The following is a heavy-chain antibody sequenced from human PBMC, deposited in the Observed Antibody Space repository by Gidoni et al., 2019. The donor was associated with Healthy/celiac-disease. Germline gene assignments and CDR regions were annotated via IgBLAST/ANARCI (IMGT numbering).Heavy chain of an antibody. Sequence: EVQLVESGGGLVKPGGSLRLSCAASGFTFSSYSMNWVRQAPGKGLEWVSSISSSSSYIYYADSVKGRFTISRDNAKNSLYLQMNSLRAEDTAVYYCARDCSSTSCYMTNDYWGQGTLVTVSS. J-gene: IGHJ4*02. V-gene: IGHV3-21*01. CDR3: ARDCSSTSCYMTNDY. CDR1: GFTFSSYS. D-gene: IGHD2-2*02. CDR2: ISSSSSYI.